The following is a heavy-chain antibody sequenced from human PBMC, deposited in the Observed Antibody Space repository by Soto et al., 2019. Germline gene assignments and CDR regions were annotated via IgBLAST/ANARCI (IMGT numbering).Heavy chain of an antibody. D-gene: IGHD4-4*01. CDR2: IKPISDTT. CDR1: GDTFGRFT. V-gene: IGHV1-69*13. Sequence: GASVKVSCKASGDTFGRFTINWVRQAPGQGLEWMGGIKPISDTTTYAQRFQGGVTFTADASTSTVYMELSSLRSEDTAMYYCARDPSTVNKLIGVWFDPWGQGTLVTVSS. CDR3: ARDPSTVNKLIGVWFDP. J-gene: IGHJ5*02.